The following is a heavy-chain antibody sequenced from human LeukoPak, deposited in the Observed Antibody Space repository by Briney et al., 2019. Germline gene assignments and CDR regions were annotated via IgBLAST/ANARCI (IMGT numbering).Heavy chain of an antibody. Sequence: GASVKVSCKASGGTFSSYAISWVRQAPGQGLEWMGGIIPIFGTANYAQKFQGRVTITADKSTSTAYMELSSLRSEDTAVYYCARAHGSGMYYFDYWGQGTLVTVSS. D-gene: IGHD3-10*01. CDR1: GGTFSSYA. CDR2: IIPIFGTA. J-gene: IGHJ4*02. V-gene: IGHV1-69*06. CDR3: ARAHGSGMYYFDY.